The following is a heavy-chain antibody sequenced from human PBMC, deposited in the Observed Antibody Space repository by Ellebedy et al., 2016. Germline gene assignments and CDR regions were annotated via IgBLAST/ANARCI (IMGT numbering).Heavy chain of an antibody. V-gene: IGHV4-59*08. Sequence: SETLSLTCTVSGGSISSYYWSWIRQPPGKGLEWIGYIYYSGSTNYNPSLKSRVTISVDTSKNQFSLKLSSVTAADTAVYYCARRVEIARAYNWFDPWGQGTLVTVSS. CDR1: GGSISSYY. J-gene: IGHJ5*02. D-gene: IGHD2-21*01. CDR2: IYYSGST. CDR3: ARRVEIARAYNWFDP.